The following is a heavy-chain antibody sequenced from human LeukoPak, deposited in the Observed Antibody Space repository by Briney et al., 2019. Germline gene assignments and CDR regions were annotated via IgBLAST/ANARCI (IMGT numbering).Heavy chain of an antibody. J-gene: IGHJ4*02. Sequence: SETLSLTCTVSGYSISSGYYWGWIRQPPGKGLEWIGSIHHSGITNYNPSLKSRVSISIDTSKNQFSLKLTSLKAADTAVYYCAREGPIQFLEQIDFWGQGSLVTVSS. CDR1: GYSISSGYY. CDR3: AREGPIQFLEQIDF. CDR2: IHHSGIT. V-gene: IGHV4-38-2*02. D-gene: IGHD3-3*01.